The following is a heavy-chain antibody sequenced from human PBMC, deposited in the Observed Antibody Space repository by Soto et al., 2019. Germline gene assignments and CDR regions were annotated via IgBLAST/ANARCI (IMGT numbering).Heavy chain of an antibody. V-gene: IGHV4-28*03. CDR1: GYSISSSNW. CDR2: IYYSGTT. Sequence: SETLSLTCAVSGYSISSSNWWGWIRQPPGKGLEWIGYIYYSGTTYYNPSLKSRVTMSVDTSKNQFSLKLTSVTAVDTAVYYCTTDPFTHDYLNWFDPWGQGTLVTVSS. D-gene: IGHD4-17*01. CDR3: TTDPFTHDYLNWFDP. J-gene: IGHJ5*02.